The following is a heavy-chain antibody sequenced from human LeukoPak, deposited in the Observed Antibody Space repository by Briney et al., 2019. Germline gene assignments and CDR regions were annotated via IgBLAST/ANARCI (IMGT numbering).Heavy chain of an antibody. Sequence: TGGSLRLSCAASGFTFSSYAMHWVRQAPGKGLEWVAVISSDGSNKYYVDSVKGRFTISRDNSKNTLYLQMNSLRAEDTAVYYCAKELEAQGSCPAFDYWGQGTLVTVSS. CDR2: ISSDGSNK. V-gene: IGHV3-30*04. CDR1: GFTFSSYA. J-gene: IGHJ4*02. D-gene: IGHD2-2*01. CDR3: AKELEAQGSCPAFDY.